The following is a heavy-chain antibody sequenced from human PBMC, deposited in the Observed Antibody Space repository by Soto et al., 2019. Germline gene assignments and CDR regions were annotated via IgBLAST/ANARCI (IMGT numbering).Heavy chain of an antibody. J-gene: IGHJ4*02. CDR1: VITFLSLS. Sequence: PVVSLRLSCLSSVITFLSLSISLFRQAPVEWLQWVSTITDTFVDTKSAYSLRGLFTISRDNSKNTLYLQMSSLRAEDSTVYYCARGSKDSSKGSRIFEFWGRGPMVNVSS. CDR3: ARGSKDSSKGSRIFEF. V-gene: IGHV3-23*01. D-gene: IGHD3-10*01. CDR2: ITDTFVDT.